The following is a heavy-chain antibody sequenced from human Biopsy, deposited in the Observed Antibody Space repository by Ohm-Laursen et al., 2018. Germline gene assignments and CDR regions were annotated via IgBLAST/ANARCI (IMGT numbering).Heavy chain of an antibody. V-gene: IGHV4-4*07. CDR3: ARVKGEWPEYEFDK. CDR1: GGSIDTQS. Sequence: GTLSLTCPVSGGSIDTQSWIRQPAGKGLEWIGRVDIRGHADYSSSLRSRVTMSADASKNQFSLKLTSVTAADTAVYFCARVKGEWPEYEFDKWGQGILVTVSS. D-gene: IGHD3-16*01. J-gene: IGHJ4*02. CDR2: VDIRGHA.